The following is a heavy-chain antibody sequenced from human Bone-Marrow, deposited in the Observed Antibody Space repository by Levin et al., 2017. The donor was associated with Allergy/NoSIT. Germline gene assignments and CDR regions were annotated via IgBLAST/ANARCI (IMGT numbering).Heavy chain of an antibody. CDR3: ARESAYGGDYFDY. J-gene: IGHJ4*01. Sequence: PGESLKISCAASGFPFNSYWMHWVRQAPGKGLEWVSRINTDGSSTTYADSLKDRFTISRDNGKNTVYLQMKSLRAGDTAIYYCARESAYGGDYFDYWGHGTQVTVSS. CDR2: INTDGSST. V-gene: IGHV3-74*03. D-gene: IGHD4-23*01. CDR1: GFPFNSYW.